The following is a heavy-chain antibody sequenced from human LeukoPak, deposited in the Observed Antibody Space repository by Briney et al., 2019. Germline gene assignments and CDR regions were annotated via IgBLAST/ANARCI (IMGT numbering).Heavy chain of an antibody. CDR2: IKSKSDGETI. J-gene: IGHJ4*02. Sequence: GGSLRLSCAASGFIFNTYGLVWVRQAPGKGLEWVGRIKSKSDGETIDYAAPVKGRFTISRDDSRNTLYLQMNSLKTEDTAVYYCTTRRQDGWWGQGTLVTVS. CDR3: TTRRQDGW. D-gene: IGHD2-15*01. CDR1: GFIFNTYG. V-gene: IGHV3-15*01.